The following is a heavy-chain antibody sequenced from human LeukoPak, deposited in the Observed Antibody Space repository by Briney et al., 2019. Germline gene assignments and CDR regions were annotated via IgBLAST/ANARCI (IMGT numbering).Heavy chain of an antibody. J-gene: IGHJ4*02. Sequence: PGGSLRLSCAASGFSFSSYSMNWVRQAPGRGLEWVAYITSISNRIHYADSVQGRFTISRDNAKNSLYLQMNSLRDEDTAVYYCTRDPHALDFWGQGTLVTVSS. CDR1: GFSFSSYS. V-gene: IGHV3-48*02. CDR2: ITSISNRI. CDR3: TRDPHALDF.